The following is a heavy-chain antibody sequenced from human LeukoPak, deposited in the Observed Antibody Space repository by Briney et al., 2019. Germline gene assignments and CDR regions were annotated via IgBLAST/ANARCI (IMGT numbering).Heavy chain of an antibody. Sequence: GGSLRLSCAASGFTFSSYSMNWVRQAPGKGLEWVSYISSSSSTIYYADSVKGRFTISRDNAKNTLYLQMNSLRAEDTAVYYCAKVSGESYYYYMDVWGKGTTVTVSS. J-gene: IGHJ6*03. CDR1: GFTFSSYS. CDR3: AKVSGESYYYYMDV. D-gene: IGHD3-10*01. V-gene: IGHV3-48*04. CDR2: ISSSSSTI.